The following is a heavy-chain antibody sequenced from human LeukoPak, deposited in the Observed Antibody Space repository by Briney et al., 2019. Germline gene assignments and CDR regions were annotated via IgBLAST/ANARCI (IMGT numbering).Heavy chain of an antibody. CDR2: FNSSGST. J-gene: IGHJ4*02. Sequence: SETLSLTCAVYGDSFSGYYWSWIRQPPGKGLEWIGEFNSSGSTKYNPSLKRRVTISADTSKKQFSLRLSSLTAADTAVYYCARRTITMVRGVSFDYWGQGTLVTVSS. CDR1: GDSFSGYY. V-gene: IGHV4-34*01. CDR3: ARRTITMVRGVSFDY. D-gene: IGHD3-10*01.